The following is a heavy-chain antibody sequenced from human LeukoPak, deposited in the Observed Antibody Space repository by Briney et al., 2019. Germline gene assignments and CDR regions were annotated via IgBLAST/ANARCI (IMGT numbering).Heavy chain of an antibody. CDR1: GGTFSSYA. CDR2: IIPIFGTA. CDR3: ASGSGPITNFSTHYFDY. Sequence: ASVKVSCKASGGTFSSYAISWVRQAPGQGLEWMGGIIPIFGTANYAQKFQGRVTITTDESTSTAYMELSSLRSEDTAVYYCASGSGPITNFSTHYFDYWGPGTLVTVSS. J-gene: IGHJ4*02. D-gene: IGHD3-3*01. V-gene: IGHV1-69*05.